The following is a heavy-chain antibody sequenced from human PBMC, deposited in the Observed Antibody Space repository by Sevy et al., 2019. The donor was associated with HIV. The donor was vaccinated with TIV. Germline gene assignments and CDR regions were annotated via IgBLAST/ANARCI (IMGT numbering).Heavy chain of an antibody. CDR3: ARSCIGTRPPNRFDP. V-gene: IGHV4-30-4*01. CDR1: GGSICSGDYY. CDR2: IYYSKIN. Sequence: SETLSLTCTVSGGSICSGDYYWTWMRQPPGKGLEWIGYIYYSKINYYNPSLRSGVAISVDTVKNPFYLKMNSVTAADTAVYYCARSCIGTRPPNRFDPWGQGTLVTVSS. J-gene: IGHJ5*02. D-gene: IGHD2-2*01.